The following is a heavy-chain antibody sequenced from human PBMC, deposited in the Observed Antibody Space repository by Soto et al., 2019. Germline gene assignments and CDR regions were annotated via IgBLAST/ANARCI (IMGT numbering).Heavy chain of an antibody. J-gene: IGHJ2*01. D-gene: IGHD3-22*01. CDR3: AKDRNRYDSSGILYWYFDL. CDR2: ISGSGGST. V-gene: IGHV3-23*01. CDR1: GFTFSSYA. Sequence: GGSLRLSCAASGFTFSSYAMSWVRQAPGKGLEWVSAISGSGGSTYYADSVKGRFTISRDNSKNTLYLQMNSLRAEDTAVYYCAKDRNRYDSSGILYWYFDLWGRGTLVTVSS.